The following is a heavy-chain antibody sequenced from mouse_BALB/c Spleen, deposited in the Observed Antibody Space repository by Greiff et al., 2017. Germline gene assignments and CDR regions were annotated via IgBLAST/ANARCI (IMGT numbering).Heavy chain of an antibody. D-gene: IGHD1-2*01. J-gene: IGHJ4*01. CDR2: ISPGGGST. CDR1: GYAFTSYD. V-gene: IGHV5-12-1*01. CDR3: ARSLLRSQAMDY. Sequence: EVQLEQSGGGLVKPGGSVKLSCAASGYAFTSYDMSWVRQTPGKRLEWVAYISPGGGSTYYPDSVKGRFTISRDNAKNTLYLQISSLTSEDTAMYYCARSLLRSQAMDYWGQGTSVTVSS.